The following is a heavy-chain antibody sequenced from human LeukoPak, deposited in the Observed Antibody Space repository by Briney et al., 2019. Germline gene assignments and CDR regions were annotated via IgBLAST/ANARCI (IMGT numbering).Heavy chain of an antibody. V-gene: IGHV3-48*03. D-gene: IGHD6-13*01. CDR1: GFTFSSYE. J-gene: IGHJ4*02. CDR2: ISSSGSTI. Sequence: GGSLRLSCAASGFTFSSYEMKWVRQAPGKGLEWVSYISSSGSTIYYADSVKGRFTISRDNAKNSLYLQMNSLRAEDTAVYYCARFTDSSSWYPSPSYYYFDYWGQGTLVTVSS. CDR3: ARFTDSSSWYPSPSYYYFDY.